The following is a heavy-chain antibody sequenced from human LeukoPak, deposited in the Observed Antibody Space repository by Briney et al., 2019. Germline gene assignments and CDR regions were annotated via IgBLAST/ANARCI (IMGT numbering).Heavy chain of an antibody. CDR1: GGTFSSYA. D-gene: IGHD3-9*01. Sequence: ASVKVSCKASGGTFSSYAISWVRQAPGQGLEWMGRIIPILGIANYAQKFQGRVTITADKSTSTAYMELSSLRSEDTAVYYCAIRYFDRLTFDPWGQGTLVTVSS. J-gene: IGHJ5*02. CDR2: IIPILGIA. CDR3: AIRYFDRLTFDP. V-gene: IGHV1-69*04.